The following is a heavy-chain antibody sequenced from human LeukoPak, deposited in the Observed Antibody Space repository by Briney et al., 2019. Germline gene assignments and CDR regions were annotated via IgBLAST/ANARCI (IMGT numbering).Heavy chain of an antibody. J-gene: IGHJ6*04. CDR1: GGSISSSSHF. D-gene: IGHD1-26*01. CDR3: ARGQVVGATFGMDV. V-gene: IGHV4-39*01. CDR2: IYYSGYT. Sequence: SETLSLTCTVSGGSISSSSHFWGWIRQSPGKGLEWIGSIYYSGYTYYNPSLKSRVPISVDTSTTQFSLKLTSVTAADTAVYSCARGQVVGATFGMDVWGKGTTVTVSS.